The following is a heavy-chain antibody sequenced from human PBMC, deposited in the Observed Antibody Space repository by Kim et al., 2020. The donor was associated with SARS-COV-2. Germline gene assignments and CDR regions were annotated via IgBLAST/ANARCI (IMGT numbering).Heavy chain of an antibody. Sequence: GESLKISCKGSGYSFTSYWIGWVRQMPGKGLEWMGIIYPGDSDTRYSPYFQGQVTIPADKSISTAYLQWSSLKASDTAMYYCARRNPYCSGGSCYSGWFDPWGQGTLVTVSS. CDR1: GYSFTSYW. CDR3: ARRNPYCSGGSCYSGWFDP. J-gene: IGHJ5*02. V-gene: IGHV5-51*01. CDR2: IYPGDSDT. D-gene: IGHD2-15*01.